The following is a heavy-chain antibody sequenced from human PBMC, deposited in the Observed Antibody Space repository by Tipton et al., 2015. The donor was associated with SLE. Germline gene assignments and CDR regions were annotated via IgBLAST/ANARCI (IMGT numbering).Heavy chain of an antibody. Sequence: LRLSCAVYGGSFSGYYWSWIRQPPGKGLEWIGEINHSGSTNYNPSLKSRATISVDTSKNQFSLKLSSVTAADTAVYYCARERETGLDFWSGPPYYGMDVWGQGTTVTVSS. V-gene: IGHV4-34*01. CDR3: ARERETGLDFWSGPPYYGMDV. D-gene: IGHD3-3*01. CDR1: GGSFSGYY. CDR2: INHSGST. J-gene: IGHJ6*02.